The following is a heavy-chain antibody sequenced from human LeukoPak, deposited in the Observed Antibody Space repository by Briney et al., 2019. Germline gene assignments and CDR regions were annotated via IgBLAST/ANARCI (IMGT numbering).Heavy chain of an antibody. CDR2: INPNSGGT. CDR3: ARFRDGGLQFDY. CDR1: GYTFTGYY. Sequence: ASVKVSCKASGYTFTGYYMHRVRQAPGQGLEWMGWINPNSGGTNYAQKFQGRVTMTRDTSISTAYMELSRLRSDDTAVYYCARFRDGGLQFDYWGQGTLVTVSS. D-gene: IGHD2-21*02. J-gene: IGHJ4*02. V-gene: IGHV1-2*02.